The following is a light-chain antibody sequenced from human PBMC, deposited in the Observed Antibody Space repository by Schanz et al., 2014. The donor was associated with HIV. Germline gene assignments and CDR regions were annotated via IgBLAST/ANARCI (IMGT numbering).Light chain of an antibody. Sequence: VVLTQSPGTLSLSAGERATLSCRASQSVNTNLAWYQQKPGQAPRLLIYGASSRATGIPDRFSGSGSGTEFTLTISRLQPDDLGTYYCQQYNNRSPFTFGPGTKLEI. J-gene: IGKJ2*01. CDR1: QSVNTN. V-gene: IGKV3D-15*01. CDR2: GAS. CDR3: QQYNNRSPFT.